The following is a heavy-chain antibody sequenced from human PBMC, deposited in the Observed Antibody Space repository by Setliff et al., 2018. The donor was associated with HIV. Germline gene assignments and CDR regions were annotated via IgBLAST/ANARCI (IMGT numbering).Heavy chain of an antibody. D-gene: IGHD3-22*01. J-gene: IGHJ4*02. CDR3: AKPTYYYDDSGYSGGDY. V-gene: IGHV3-23*01. CDR2: ISVIGSST. Sequence: GGSLRLSCAASGFTFSTYAMRWVRQAPGKGMAWVSDISVIGSSTYYADSVKGRFTISRDNSKNTLYLQMNSLRAEDTAVYYCAKPTYYYDDSGYSGGDYWGQGTLVTVSS. CDR1: GFTFSTYA.